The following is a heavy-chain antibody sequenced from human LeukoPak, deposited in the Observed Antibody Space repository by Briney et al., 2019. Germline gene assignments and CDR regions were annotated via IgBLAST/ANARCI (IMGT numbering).Heavy chain of an antibody. Sequence: KSSETLSLTCTVSGGSISSYYWSWIRQPPGKGLEWIGRIYTSGSTNYNPSLKSRITISVDTSKNQFSLKLSSVTAADTAVYYCAREVPYDFWSDTRGAFDIWGQGTMVTVSS. CDR1: GGSISSYY. V-gene: IGHV4-4*07. J-gene: IGHJ3*02. D-gene: IGHD3-3*01. CDR3: AREVPYDFWSDTRGAFDI. CDR2: IYTSGST.